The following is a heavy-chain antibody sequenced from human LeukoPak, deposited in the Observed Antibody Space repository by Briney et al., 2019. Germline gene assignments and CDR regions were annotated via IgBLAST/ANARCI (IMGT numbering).Heavy chain of an antibody. V-gene: IGHV5-51*01. D-gene: IGHD3-22*01. CDR3: ARLPQYYYDSSGSLIDY. J-gene: IGHJ4*02. CDR1: GYSFTSYW. Sequence: GESLKISCKGSGYSFTSYWIGWVRQMPGKGLEWMGIIYPGDSDTRYSPSFQGQVTISADKSISTAYLQWSSLKASDTAMHYCARLPQYYYDSSGSLIDYWGQGTLVTVSS. CDR2: IYPGDSDT.